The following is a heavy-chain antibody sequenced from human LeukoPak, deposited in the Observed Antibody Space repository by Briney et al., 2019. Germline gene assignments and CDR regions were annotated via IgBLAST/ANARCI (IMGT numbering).Heavy chain of an antibody. CDR1: GGSISSSSYY. J-gene: IGHJ4*02. CDR2: IYYSGST. D-gene: IGHD4-17*01. CDR3: ARHLTSDYGDYKASMDY. Sequence: PSEILSLTCTVSGGSISSSSYYWGWIRQPPGKGLEWIGSIYYSGSTYYNPSLKIRVTISVDTSKNQLSLKLSSVTAADTDVYYCARHLTSDYGDYKASMDYWGQGTLVTVSS. V-gene: IGHV4-39*01.